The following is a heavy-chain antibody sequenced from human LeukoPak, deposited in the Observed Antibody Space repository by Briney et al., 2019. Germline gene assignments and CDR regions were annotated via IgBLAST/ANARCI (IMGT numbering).Heavy chain of an antibody. D-gene: IGHD4-17*01. CDR1: GFTFSSYA. J-gene: IGHJ5*02. V-gene: IGHV3-23*01. Sequence: PGGSLRLSCAASGFTFSSYAMSWVRQAPGMGLEWVSAISSGGYNTYYADSVKGRFTISRDNSGNTLYLDMISPTAEDTALYYCTKDRSGGTTTTVMVAWGQGTLVTVSS. CDR3: TKDRSGGTTTTVMVA. CDR2: ISSGGYNT.